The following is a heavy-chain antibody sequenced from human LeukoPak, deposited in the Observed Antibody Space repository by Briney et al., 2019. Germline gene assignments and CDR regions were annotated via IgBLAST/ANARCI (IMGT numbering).Heavy chain of an antibody. CDR1: GYSFTSYR. Sequence: GESLKISCKGSGYSFTSYRIGWVRQMPGKGLEWMGIIYPGDSDTRYSPSFQGQVTISADKSISTAYLQWSSLKASDTAMYYCARRRSGSYGPVYYFDYWGQGTLVTVSS. CDR2: IYPGDSDT. CDR3: ARRRSGSYGPVYYFDY. D-gene: IGHD1-26*01. J-gene: IGHJ4*02. V-gene: IGHV5-51*01.